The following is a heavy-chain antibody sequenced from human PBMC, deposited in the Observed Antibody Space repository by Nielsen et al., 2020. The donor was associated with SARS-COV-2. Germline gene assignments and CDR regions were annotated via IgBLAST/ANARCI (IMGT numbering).Heavy chain of an antibody. CDR1: GFTFSSYG. CDR3: TKEGTYCTSTICYVRAFDI. J-gene: IGHJ3*02. Sequence: GGSLRLSCAASGFTFSSYGMHWVRQAPGKGLDWVAVISYDGSNKYSADSVKGRFTISRDNSKNTLYLQMHSLRPEDTAVYYCTKEGTYCTSTICYVRAFDIWGQGTMVTVSS. CDR2: ISYDGSNK. D-gene: IGHD2-2*01. V-gene: IGHV3-30*18.